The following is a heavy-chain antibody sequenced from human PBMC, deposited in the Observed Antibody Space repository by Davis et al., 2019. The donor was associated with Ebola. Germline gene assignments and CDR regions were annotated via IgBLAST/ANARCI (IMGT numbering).Heavy chain of an antibody. J-gene: IGHJ6*03. D-gene: IGHD3-10*02. CDR2: ISYDGSQQ. V-gene: IGHV3-30*18. CDR1: GFSLNKNG. Sequence: GESLKISCEVSGFSLNKNGMHWVRQAPGQGLEWLSAISYDGSQQFYADSVRGHFTISRDNGNNMLYLQMNSLRAEDAAVYYCAKEVSPNYSVLGWDMDVWGKGTTVTVSS. CDR3: AKEVSPNYSVLGWDMDV.